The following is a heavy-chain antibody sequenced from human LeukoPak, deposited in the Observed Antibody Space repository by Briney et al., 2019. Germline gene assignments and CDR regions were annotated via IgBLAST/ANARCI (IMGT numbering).Heavy chain of an antibody. V-gene: IGHV1-69*02. CDR3: ASTRYYDFWSGYYAFGI. D-gene: IGHD3-3*01. CDR1: GGTFSSYT. CDR2: IIPILGIA. Sequence: SVKVSCKASGGTFSSYTISWVRQAPGQGLEWMGRIIPILGIANYAQKFQGRVTITADKSTSTAYMELSSLRSEDTAVYYCASTRYYDFWSGYYAFGIWGQGTTVTVSS. J-gene: IGHJ3*02.